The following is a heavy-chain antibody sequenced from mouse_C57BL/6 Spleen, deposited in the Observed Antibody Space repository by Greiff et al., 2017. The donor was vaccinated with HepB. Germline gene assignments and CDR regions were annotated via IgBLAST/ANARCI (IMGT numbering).Heavy chain of an antibody. CDR3: AKSHYYGSPWYFDV. Sequence: VQLKQSGPGLVQPSQSLSITCTVSGFSLTSYGVHWVRQSPGKGLEWLGVIWRGGSTDYNAAFMSRLSITKDNSKSQVFFKMNSLQADDTAIYYCAKSHYYGSPWYFDVWGTGTTVTVSS. J-gene: IGHJ1*03. D-gene: IGHD1-1*01. V-gene: IGHV2-5*01. CDR2: IWRGGST. CDR1: GFSLTSYG.